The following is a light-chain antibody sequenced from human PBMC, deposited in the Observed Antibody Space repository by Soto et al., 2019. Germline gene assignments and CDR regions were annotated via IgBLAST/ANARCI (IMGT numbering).Light chain of an antibody. CDR2: DVS. Sequence: DNQLTQSPSSISASVGDRVTITWRASQAVNSWLAWFQQKPGMAPELVIYDVSSLQSGVPSRFSGSGSGTEFTLTISSLQPEDFATYYCQQSNNHPISFGQGTRLEIK. CDR1: QAVNSW. V-gene: IGKV1-12*01. J-gene: IGKJ5*01. CDR3: QQSNNHPIS.